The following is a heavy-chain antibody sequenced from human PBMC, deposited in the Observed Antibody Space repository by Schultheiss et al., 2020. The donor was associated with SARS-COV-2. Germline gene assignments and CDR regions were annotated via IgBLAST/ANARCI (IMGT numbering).Heavy chain of an antibody. Sequence: GGSLRLSCAASGFTFRSYEMNWVRQAPGKGLEWVSYISGSGNSMYNADSVKGRFTVSRDNAKNSLYLQMDSLRAEDTAVYYCARRRIGFDYWGQGTLVTVSS. CDR3: ARRRIGFDY. V-gene: IGHV3-48*03. CDR2: ISGSGNSM. D-gene: IGHD2/OR15-2a*01. CDR1: GFTFRSYE. J-gene: IGHJ4*02.